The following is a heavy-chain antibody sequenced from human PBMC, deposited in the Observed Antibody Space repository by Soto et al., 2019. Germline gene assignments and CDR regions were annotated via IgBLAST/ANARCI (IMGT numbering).Heavy chain of an antibody. CDR1: GGSISSGGYS. Sequence: PSETLSLTCAVSGGSISSGGYSWSWIRQPPGKGLEWIGYIYHSGSTYYNPSLKSRVTISVDRSKNQCSLNLSSVTAADTAVYYCARGGLGYCSGGSCSSAELSRYHYGMDVWGQGTTVTVSS. CDR2: IYHSGST. V-gene: IGHV4-30-2*01. J-gene: IGHJ6*02. CDR3: ARGGLGYCSGGSCSSAELSRYHYGMDV. D-gene: IGHD2-15*01.